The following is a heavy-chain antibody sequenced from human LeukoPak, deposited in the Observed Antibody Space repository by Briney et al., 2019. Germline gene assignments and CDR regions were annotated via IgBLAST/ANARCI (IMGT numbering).Heavy chain of an antibody. Sequence: GGSLRLSCAASGFTVSDNYMTRVRQAPGKGPEWVSIIYGGSTYYADSVKGRFTISRDNSENTVYLQMNSLRAEDTAVYYCARDFEGVHRTTNSYTYYYMDVWGKGTAVIVSS. J-gene: IGHJ6*03. CDR3: ARDFEGVHRTTNSYTYYYMDV. D-gene: IGHD2/OR15-2a*01. CDR1: GFTVSDNY. V-gene: IGHV3-53*01. CDR2: IYGGST.